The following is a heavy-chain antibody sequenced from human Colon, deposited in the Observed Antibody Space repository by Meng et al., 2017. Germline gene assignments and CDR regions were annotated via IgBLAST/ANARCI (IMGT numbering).Heavy chain of an antibody. CDR1: GDSVSSNSAA. D-gene: IGHD3-10*02. V-gene: IGHV6-1*01. J-gene: IGHJ4*02. CDR2: TYYRSKYYN. CDR3: ARDWGDVRGGFDF. Sequence: QVQLHQSGPGLVKPSHTLPLTWAISGDSVSSNSAAWNWIRQSPSRGLEWLGRTYYRSKYYNDYALSVKSRITINPDTSKNQFSLQLNSVTPEDTAIYYCARDWGDVRGGFDFWGQGTLVTVSS.